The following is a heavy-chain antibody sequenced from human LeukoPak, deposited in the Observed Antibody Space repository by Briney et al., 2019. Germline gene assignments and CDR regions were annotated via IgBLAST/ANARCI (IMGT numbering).Heavy chain of an antibody. J-gene: IGHJ4*02. D-gene: IGHD3-9*01. CDR1: GGSFSGYY. V-gene: IGHV4-34*01. CDR3: ARGLLRYFDWIPHFDY. Sequence: SETLSLTCAVYGGSFSGYYWSWIRQPPGKGLEWIGEINHSGSTNYNPSLKSRVTISVDTSKNQFSLKLSSVTAADTAVYYCARGLLRYFDWIPHFDYWGQGTRVTVSS. CDR2: INHSGST.